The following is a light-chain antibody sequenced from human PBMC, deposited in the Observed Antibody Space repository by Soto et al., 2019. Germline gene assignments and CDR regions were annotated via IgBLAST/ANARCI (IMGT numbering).Light chain of an antibody. V-gene: IGKV1-39*01. Sequence: SLCASVGERVTITCRPSQSIDNFLNWYQQKPGKAPNLLIYAASSLQSGVSSRFSGSGSGTDFSLTISSLQPEDSATYYCQQSYSLPYTFGQGTKVDIK. CDR1: QSIDNF. J-gene: IGKJ2*01. CDR2: AAS. CDR3: QQSYSLPYT.